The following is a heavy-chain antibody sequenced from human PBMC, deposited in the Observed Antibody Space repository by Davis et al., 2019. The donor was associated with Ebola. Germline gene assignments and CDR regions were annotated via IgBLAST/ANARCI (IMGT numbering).Heavy chain of an antibody. V-gene: IGHV3-15*01. CDR1: GFTFSNAR. CDR3: TTDPYYDFWSDPNEDY. J-gene: IGHJ4*02. D-gene: IGHD3-3*01. Sequence: PGGSLRLSCAASGFTFSNARMSWVRQAPGKRLEWVGRIKSKTDGGTTDYAAPVKGRFTISRDDSKNTLYLQMNSLKTEDTAVYYCTTDPYYDFWSDPNEDYWGQGTLVTVSS. CDR2: IKSKTDGGTT.